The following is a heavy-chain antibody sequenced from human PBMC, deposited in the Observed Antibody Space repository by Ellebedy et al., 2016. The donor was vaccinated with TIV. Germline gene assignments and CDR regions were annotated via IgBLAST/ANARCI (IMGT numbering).Heavy chain of an antibody. V-gene: IGHV3-7*01. Sequence: GGSLRLSXTASGLTFDIYRMSWVRQAPGKGLEWVANIEPDGSEKSYAKFVEGRFAISKDNAKSSAFLQMRSLRLEDTAVYYCAVLAAAVRFDFWGQGSPVTVSS. D-gene: IGHD6-25*01. CDR2: IEPDGSEK. CDR1: GLTFDIYR. CDR3: AVLAAAVRFDF. J-gene: IGHJ4*02.